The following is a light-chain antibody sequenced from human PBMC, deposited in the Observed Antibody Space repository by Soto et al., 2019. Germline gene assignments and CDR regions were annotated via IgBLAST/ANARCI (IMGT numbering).Light chain of an antibody. V-gene: IGKV3-11*01. CDR3: QQRSNWPPT. J-gene: IGKJ5*01. Sequence: EIVMTHSPATLSVSPCEIGTLSCRASQNIRSNVAWYQQRPGQALRLLIYDASNRATGTPARFSGSGSGTDFTLTISSLEPEDFAVYYCQQRSNWPPTFGQGTRLEIK. CDR2: DAS. CDR1: QNIRSN.